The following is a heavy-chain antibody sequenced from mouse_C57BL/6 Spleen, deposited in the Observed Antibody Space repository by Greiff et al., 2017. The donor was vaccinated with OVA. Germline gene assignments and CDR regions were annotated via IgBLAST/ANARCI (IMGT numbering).Heavy chain of an antibody. D-gene: IGHD2-5*01. CDR3: ARGYSNYYWYFDV. J-gene: IGHJ1*03. CDR2: INYDGSST. Sequence: EVKVVESEGGLVQPGSSMKLSCTASGFTFSDYYMAWVRQVPEKGLEWVANINYDGSSTYYLDSLKSRFIISRDNAKNILYLQMSSLKSEDTATYYCARGYSNYYWYFDVWGTGTTVTVSS. V-gene: IGHV5-16*01. CDR1: GFTFSDYY.